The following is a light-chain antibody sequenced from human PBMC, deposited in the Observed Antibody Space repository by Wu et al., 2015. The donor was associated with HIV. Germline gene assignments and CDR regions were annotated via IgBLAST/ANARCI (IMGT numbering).Light chain of an antibody. CDR3: QQSDTFPFS. V-gene: IGKV1-8*01. CDR1: QDVGTY. J-gene: IGKJ4*02. Sequence: AIQLAQSPSLLSAPTGDTVTITCRASQDVGTYLSWYQQRPGRPPKLLIYAASTLENGVPSRFSGSGSGTQFSLTISCLQSEDFATYLCQQSDTFPFSFGGGTTVDVK. CDR2: AAS.